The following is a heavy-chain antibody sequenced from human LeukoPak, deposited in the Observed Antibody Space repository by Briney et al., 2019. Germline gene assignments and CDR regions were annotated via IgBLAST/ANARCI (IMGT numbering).Heavy chain of an antibody. CDR1: AFTVSGTH. J-gene: IGHJ4*02. CDR2: MYTGGTT. V-gene: IGHV3-53*01. D-gene: IGHD3-16*01. Sequence: GGSLTLSWVPSAFTVSGTHMSWVRQAQGKGLEWVSAMYTGGTTYYADSVKGRFTISRDNPRNTLFLHMSSLRADDTAVYYCAKDEATSGGGLASWGQGTLVTVPS. CDR3: AKDEATSGGGLAS.